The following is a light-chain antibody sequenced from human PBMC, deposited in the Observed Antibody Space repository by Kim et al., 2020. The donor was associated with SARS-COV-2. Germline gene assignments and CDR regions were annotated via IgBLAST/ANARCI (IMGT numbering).Light chain of an antibody. CDR1: SSDVGSYNL. Sequence: QSVLTQPASVSGSPGQSITISCTGTSSDVGSYNLVAWYQHHPGKAPKLMIYEVSKRPSGVSNRFSGSKSGNTASLTISGLQAEDEADYHCCSYAGSSTNWVFGGGTQLTVL. CDR2: EVS. V-gene: IGLV2-23*02. CDR3: CSYAGSSTNWV. J-gene: IGLJ3*02.